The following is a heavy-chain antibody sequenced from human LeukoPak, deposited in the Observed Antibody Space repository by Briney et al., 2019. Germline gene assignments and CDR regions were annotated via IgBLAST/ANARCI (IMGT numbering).Heavy chain of an antibody. CDR1: GYSISGGYY. V-gene: IGHV4-38-2*02. J-gene: IGHJ4*02. Sequence: PSETLSLTCTVSGYSISGGYYWGWIRQPPGKGLEWIGTIFQSVSTYYNPSLKSRVTTSVDTSKNQFSLKLSSVTAADTVVYYCARNNSNGFDFWSQGTLVTVSS. CDR3: ARNNSNGFDF. D-gene: IGHD6-19*01. CDR2: IFQSVST.